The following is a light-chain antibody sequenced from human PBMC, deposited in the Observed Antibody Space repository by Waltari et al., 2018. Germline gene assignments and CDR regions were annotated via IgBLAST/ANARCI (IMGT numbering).Light chain of an antibody. CDR2: DGS. J-gene: IGLJ2*01. CDR1: SRDVGGYNS. CDR3: SSYTSSSTYVV. V-gene: IGLV2-14*03. Sequence: QSALTQPASVSGSPGQSITLSCTGTSRDVGGYNSVPWYQQHPGKAPKRMIYDGSNRPSGVSNRFSGSKSGNTASLTISGLQAEDEADYYCSSYTSSSTYVVFGGGTKLTVL.